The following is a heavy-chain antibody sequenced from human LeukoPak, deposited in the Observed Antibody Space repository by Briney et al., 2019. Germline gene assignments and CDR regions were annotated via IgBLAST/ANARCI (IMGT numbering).Heavy chain of an antibody. J-gene: IGHJ4*02. V-gene: IGHV1-2*02. CDR2: INPNSGGT. CDR3: ARDLAEGYYDMNFDY. D-gene: IGHD3-22*01. Sequence: ASVKVSCKASGYTFTGYYMHWVRQAPGQGLEWMGWINPNSGGTNYAQKFQGRVTMTRDTSISTAYMEMSRLGSDDTAVYYCARDLAEGYYDMNFDYWGQGTLVTVSS. CDR1: GYTFTGYY.